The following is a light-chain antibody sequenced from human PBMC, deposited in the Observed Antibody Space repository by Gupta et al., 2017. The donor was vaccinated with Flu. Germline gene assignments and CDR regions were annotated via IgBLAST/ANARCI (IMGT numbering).Light chain of an antibody. J-gene: IGKJ4*01. CDR3: QQYGSSPVT. CDR1: QSVSSSS. CDR2: GAS. Sequence: DIVLTQSPGTLSLSPGERATLSCRASQSVSSSSLAWYQQKPGQAPRLLIYGASRRATGIPDRFSGSGSGTDFTLTISRLEPEDFAVYYCQQYGSSPVTFGGGTKVEIK. V-gene: IGKV3-20*01.